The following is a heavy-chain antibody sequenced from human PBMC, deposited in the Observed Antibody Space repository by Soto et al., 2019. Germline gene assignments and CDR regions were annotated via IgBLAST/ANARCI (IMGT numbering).Heavy chain of an antibody. CDR2: IYHSGST. CDR1: GGSISSSNW. Sequence: QVQLQESGPGLVKPSGTLSLTCAVSGGSISSSNWWSWVRQPPGKGLEWIGEIYHSGSTNYNPSLKSRVTISVDKSTNQFYLKLTSVTAADTAVYYCARKEYGDYRRFDPWGQGTLVTVSS. CDR3: ARKEYGDYRRFDP. J-gene: IGHJ5*02. D-gene: IGHD4-17*01. V-gene: IGHV4-4*02.